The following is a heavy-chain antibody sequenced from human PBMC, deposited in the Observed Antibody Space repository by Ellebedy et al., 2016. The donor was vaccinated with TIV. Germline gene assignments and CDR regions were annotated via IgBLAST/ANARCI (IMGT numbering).Heavy chain of an antibody. Sequence: PGGSLRLSCAASGFSFSTYGMHWVSQAPGQGLEWEAVIWYDGFNKDYADSVKGRFTISRANSKSTLYLEMKSLSVEDTAVYYCAREQSPYYEILTGRFDYWGQGALVTVSS. D-gene: IGHD3-9*01. J-gene: IGHJ4*02. V-gene: IGHV3-33*01. CDR1: GFSFSTYG. CDR3: AREQSPYYEILTGRFDY. CDR2: IWYDGFNK.